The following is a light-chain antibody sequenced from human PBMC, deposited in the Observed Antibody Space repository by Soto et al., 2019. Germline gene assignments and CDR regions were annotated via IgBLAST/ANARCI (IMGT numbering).Light chain of an antibody. CDR1: QDVRSW. V-gene: IGKV1-5*01. Sequence: DIQMTQSPSTLSASVGDRVTITCRASQDVRSWLAWYQQKSGEAPKLLIYDVSSLESGVPSRFSGSGSGTEFTLTINSLQPDDFATYYCQQYTGDPYTFGQGTKIEI. CDR2: DVS. J-gene: IGKJ2*01. CDR3: QQYTGDPYT.